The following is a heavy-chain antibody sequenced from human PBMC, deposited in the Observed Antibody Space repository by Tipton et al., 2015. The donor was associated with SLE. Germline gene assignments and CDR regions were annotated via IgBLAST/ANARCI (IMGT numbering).Heavy chain of an antibody. CDR2: INHSGST. J-gene: IGHJ4*02. CDR1: GGSISSHY. V-gene: IGHV4-34*01. Sequence: TLSLTCTVSGGSISSHYWSWIRQPPGKGLEWIGEINHSGSTNYNPSLKSRVTISVDTSKNQFSLKLSSVTAADTAVYYCAREGEYSSSAVDYWGQGTLVTVSS. CDR3: AREGEYSSSAVDY. D-gene: IGHD6-6*01.